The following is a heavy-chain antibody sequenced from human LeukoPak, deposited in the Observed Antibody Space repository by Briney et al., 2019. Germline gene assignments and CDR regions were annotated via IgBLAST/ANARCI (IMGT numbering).Heavy chain of an antibody. CDR1: GGSFSGYY. Sequence: SETLSLTRAVYGGSFSGYYGSWIRQPPGEGLEWIGEVNHSGSTNYNPSLKSRVTISVDTSKNQFSLKLSSVTAADTAVYYCATISRDIVVVPAATNGWFDPWGQATLVTVSS. V-gene: IGHV4-34*01. CDR2: VNHSGST. CDR3: ATISRDIVVVPAATNGWFDP. D-gene: IGHD2-2*01. J-gene: IGHJ5*02.